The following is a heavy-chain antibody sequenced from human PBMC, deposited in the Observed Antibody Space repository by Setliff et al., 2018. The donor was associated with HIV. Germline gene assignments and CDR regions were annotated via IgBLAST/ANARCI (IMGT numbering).Heavy chain of an antibody. Sequence: GGSLRLSCAASGFTFSDYYMSWIRQAPGKGLEWVSYISSSSSYTNYADSVKGRFTISRDNAKNSLYLQMNSLRAEDTAVYYCATEGPSETPDAFDIWGQGTMVTVSS. CDR1: GFTFSDYY. CDR2: ISSSSSYT. CDR3: ATEGPSETPDAFDI. V-gene: IGHV3-11*06. J-gene: IGHJ3*02.